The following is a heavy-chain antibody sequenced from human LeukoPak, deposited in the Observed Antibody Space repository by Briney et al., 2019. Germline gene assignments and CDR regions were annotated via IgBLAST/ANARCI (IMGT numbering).Heavy chain of an antibody. CDR1: GGSISGYY. V-gene: IGHV4-59*01. D-gene: IGHD5-18*01. CDR2: IYSSGST. Sequence: SEALSLTCSVSGGSISGYYWSWIRQPPGKGLEGIGNIYSSGSTKYSPPLKSRVTRSVDTSKNQFSLRLRSLTPADTAVYYCARGDSYGYAYFDDWGQGTLVTVSS. CDR3: ARGDSYGYAYFDD. J-gene: IGHJ4*02.